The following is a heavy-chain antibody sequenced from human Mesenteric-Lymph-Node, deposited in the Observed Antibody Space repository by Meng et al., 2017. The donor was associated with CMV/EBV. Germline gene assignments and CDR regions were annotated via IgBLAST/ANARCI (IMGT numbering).Heavy chain of an antibody. D-gene: IGHD4-17*01. CDR3: ARDGNGDYSWFDY. CDR1: GFTFSSYS. Sequence: GESLKISCAASGFTFSSYSMNWVRQAPGKGLEWVSYISSSSTIYYADSVKGRFTISRDNAKNSLYLQMNSLRAEDTAVYYCARDGNGDYSWFDYWGQGTLVTVSS. V-gene: IGHV3-48*04. CDR2: ISSSSTI. J-gene: IGHJ4*02.